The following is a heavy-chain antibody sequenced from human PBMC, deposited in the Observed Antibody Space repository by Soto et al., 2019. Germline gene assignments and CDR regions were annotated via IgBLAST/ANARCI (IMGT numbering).Heavy chain of an antibody. V-gene: IGHV4-59*11. D-gene: IGHD3-16*01. CDR2: IYYRGST. CDR3: ARIGRAASGMDV. J-gene: IGHJ6*02. CDR1: RGSSSSHY. Sequence: PSETLSLTCTVSRGSSSSHYWSWVRQAPGKGLEWIGHIYYRGSTTYNPSLRSRSTISVDTSNNQFSLKLNPVTTADTAVYYCARIGRAASGMDVWGQGTKVTLSS.